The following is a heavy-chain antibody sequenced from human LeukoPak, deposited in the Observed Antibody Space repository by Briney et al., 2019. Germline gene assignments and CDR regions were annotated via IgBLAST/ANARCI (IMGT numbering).Heavy chain of an antibody. CDR1: GYTFTSYG. D-gene: IGHD2-8*01. J-gene: IGHJ5*02. V-gene: IGHV1-18*01. Sequence: ASVKVSCKASGYTFTSYGISWVRQAPGQGLEWMGWISAYNGNTNYAQKLQGRVTMTTDTSTSTAYMELRSLRSDDTAVYYCARYRLMPGLAKGNWFDPWGQGTLVTVSS. CDR3: ARYRLMPGLAKGNWFDP. CDR2: ISAYNGNT.